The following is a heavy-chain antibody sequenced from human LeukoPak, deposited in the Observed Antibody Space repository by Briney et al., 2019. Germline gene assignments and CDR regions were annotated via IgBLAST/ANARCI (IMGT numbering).Heavy chain of an antibody. CDR2: IYYSGST. D-gene: IGHD3-3*01. V-gene: IGHV4-39*01. J-gene: IGHJ4*02. Sequence: SETLSLTCTVSGGSISSSSYYWGWIRQPPGKGLEWIGSIYYSGSTYYNPSLKSRVTISVDTSKNQFSLKLSSVTAADTAVYYCASTFWSGYRAVNWGQGTLVTVSS. CDR3: ASTFWSGYRAVN. CDR1: GGSISSSSYY.